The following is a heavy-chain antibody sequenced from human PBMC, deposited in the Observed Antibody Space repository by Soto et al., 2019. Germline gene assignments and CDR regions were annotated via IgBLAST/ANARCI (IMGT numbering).Heavy chain of an antibody. V-gene: IGHV1-18*01. J-gene: IGHJ6*02. CDR2: ISGYNGDT. Sequence: QGQLVQSGPEVKKSGASVKVSCKASGYTFSRYGISWVRQAPGQRLEWMGWISGYNGDTKYAQKVQGRVTMTIDTSTYTAYMELRSLTSDDTAIYYCAKNGQPPYYYYGMDVWGQGTTVTVSS. D-gene: IGHD2-8*01. CDR1: GYTFSRYG. CDR3: AKNGQPPYYYYGMDV.